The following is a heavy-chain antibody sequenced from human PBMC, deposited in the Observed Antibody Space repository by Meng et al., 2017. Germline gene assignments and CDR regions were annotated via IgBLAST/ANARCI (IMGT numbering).Heavy chain of an antibody. CDR2: INPNSGGT. Sequence: QGQLVQSGAEVKKPGASVKVSCKASGYTFTGYYMHWVRQAPGQGLEWMGWINPNSGGTNYAQKFQGRVTMTRDTYISTAHMELSRLRSDDTAVYYCAREDSGYVRDFDYWGQGTLVTVSS. J-gene: IGHJ4*02. CDR1: GYTFTGYY. D-gene: IGHD5-12*01. CDR3: AREDSGYVRDFDY. V-gene: IGHV1-2*02.